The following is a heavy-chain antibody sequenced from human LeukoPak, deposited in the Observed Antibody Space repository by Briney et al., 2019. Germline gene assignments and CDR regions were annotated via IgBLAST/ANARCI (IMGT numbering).Heavy chain of an antibody. Sequence: GASVKVSCKASGYTFTGYYMHWVRQAPGQGLEWMGWINPNSGGTNYAQKFQGRVTMTRDTSISTAYMELSRLRSDDTAVYYCARGRPVREQQLYNWFDPWGQGTLVTVSS. CDR3: ARGRPVREQQLYNWFDP. CDR2: INPNSGGT. D-gene: IGHD6-13*01. CDR1: GYTFTGYY. V-gene: IGHV1-2*02. J-gene: IGHJ5*02.